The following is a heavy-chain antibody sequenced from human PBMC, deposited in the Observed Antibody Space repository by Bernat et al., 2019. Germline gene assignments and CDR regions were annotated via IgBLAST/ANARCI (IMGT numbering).Heavy chain of an antibody. CDR2: ISSSSSYI. D-gene: IGHD4-17*01. Sequence: EVQLVESGGGLVKPGGSLRLSCAASGFTFSSYSMNWVRQAPGKGLEWVSSISSSSSYIYYADSVKGRFIISRDNAKNSLYLQMNSLRAEDTAVYYCARGSYAARAFDIWGQGTMVTVSS. CDR1: GFTFSSYS. J-gene: IGHJ3*02. CDR3: ARGSYAARAFDI. V-gene: IGHV3-21*01.